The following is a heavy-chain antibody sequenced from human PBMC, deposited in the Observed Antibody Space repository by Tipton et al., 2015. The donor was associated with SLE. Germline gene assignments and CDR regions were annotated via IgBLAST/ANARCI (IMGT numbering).Heavy chain of an antibody. CDR2: IYHSGST. D-gene: IGHD6-6*01. J-gene: IGHJ3*02. V-gene: IGHV4-38-2*01. CDR3: ASDTSSSSHDAFDI. CDR1: GYSISSGYY. Sequence: TLSLTCAVSGYSISSGYYWGWIRQPPGKGLEWIGSIYHSGSTYYNPSLKSRVTISVDTSKNQFSLKLSSVTAADTAVYYCASDTSSSSHDAFDIWGQGTMVTVSS.